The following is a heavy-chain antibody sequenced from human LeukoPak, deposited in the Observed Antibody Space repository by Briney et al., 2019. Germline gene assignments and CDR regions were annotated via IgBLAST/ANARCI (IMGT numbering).Heavy chain of an antibody. J-gene: IGHJ4*02. Sequence: GGSLRLSCAASGFTFSNYAMNWVRQAPGKGLEWVSAISGSGGNSYHADSVEGRFTISRDNSKNTLYLQMNSLRAEDTAVYYCAKGGRYAGSANTPVDSWGQGTLVTVSS. CDR1: GFTFSNYA. V-gene: IGHV3-23*01. D-gene: IGHD3-16*01. CDR3: AKGGRYAGSANTPVDS. CDR2: ISGSGGNS.